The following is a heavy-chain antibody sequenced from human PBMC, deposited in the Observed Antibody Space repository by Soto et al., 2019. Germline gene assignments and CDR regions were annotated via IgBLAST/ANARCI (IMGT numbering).Heavy chain of an antibody. CDR1: GGAISGYY. V-gene: IGHV4-4*07. Sequence: QVQLQESGPGLVKPSETLSLTCTVSGGAISGYYWTWIRQTAGKGLEWIGRIYSSGGTKYNPSLKTRVDMSLDMSKTQFSLRLSSVTAADTAVYYCARGQRFSDSFDPWGQGTLVTVSS. J-gene: IGHJ5*02. D-gene: IGHD3-3*01. CDR2: IYSSGGT. CDR3: ARGQRFSDSFDP.